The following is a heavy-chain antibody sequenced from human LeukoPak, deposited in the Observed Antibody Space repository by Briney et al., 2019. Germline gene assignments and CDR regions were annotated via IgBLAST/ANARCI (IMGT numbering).Heavy chain of an antibody. CDR2: IYYSGST. J-gene: IGHJ3*02. Sequence: SETLSLTCTVSGGSISSSSYYWGWIRQPPGKGLEWIGYIYYSGSTNYNPSLKSRVTISVDTSKNQFSLKLSSVTAADTAVYYCARLGIAAAEREGDAFDIWGQGTMVTVSS. CDR1: GGSISSSSYY. CDR3: ARLGIAAAEREGDAFDI. V-gene: IGHV4-61*05. D-gene: IGHD6-13*01.